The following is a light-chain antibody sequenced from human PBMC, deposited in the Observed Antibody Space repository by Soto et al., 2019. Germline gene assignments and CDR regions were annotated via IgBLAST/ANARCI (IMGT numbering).Light chain of an antibody. V-gene: IGKV3-20*01. J-gene: IGKJ3*01. CDR2: AS. Sequence: EIVLTQSPGTLSLSPGARATLSCRASQSVSDSYLAWYQQKPGQAPRLLIYASSRATGIPDRFSGSGSGTDFTLTISRLEPADFAVYYCQHYGTSALFGPGTKVDIK. CDR1: QSVSDSY. CDR3: QHYGTSAL.